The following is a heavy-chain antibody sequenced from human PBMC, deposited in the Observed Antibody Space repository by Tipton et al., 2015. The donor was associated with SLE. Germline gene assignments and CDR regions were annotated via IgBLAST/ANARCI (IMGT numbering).Heavy chain of an antibody. V-gene: IGHV4-34*01. CDR2: INHSGST. Sequence: TLSLTCAVYGGSFSGYYWSWIRQPPGKGLEWIGEINHSGSTNYNPSLKGRVTISVDTSKNQFSLKLSSVTAADTAVYYCATAYSSSSHYFDYWGQGTLVTVSS. CDR1: GGSFSGYY. J-gene: IGHJ4*02. CDR3: ATAYSSSSHYFDY. D-gene: IGHD6-6*01.